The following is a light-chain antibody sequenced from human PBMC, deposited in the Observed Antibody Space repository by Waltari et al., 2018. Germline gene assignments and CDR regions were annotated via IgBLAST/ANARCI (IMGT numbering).Light chain of an antibody. CDR1: QSVRSY. CDR2: DAS. J-gene: IGKJ4*01. CDR3: QQRHDWPLN. V-gene: IGKV3-11*01. Sequence: EILLTQSPVTLSVSPGERATLPCKASQSVRSYLAWYQQKPGQAPRLLIYDASNRASGIPARCSGRGSGTDFTLTISSVEPEDFAVYYCQQRHDWPLNFGGVTKLEIK.